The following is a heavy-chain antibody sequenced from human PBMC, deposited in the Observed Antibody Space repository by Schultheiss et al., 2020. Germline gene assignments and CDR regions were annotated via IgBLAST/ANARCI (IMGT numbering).Heavy chain of an antibody. V-gene: IGHV3-30*03. CDR1: GFTFSSYG. Sequence: GGSLRLSCAASGFTFSSYGMHWVRQAPGKGLEWVAVISYDGSNKYYADSVKGRFTISRDNSKNTLYLQMNSLRAEDTAVYYCAREVLTGLPDYWGQGTLGTVSS. J-gene: IGHJ4*02. D-gene: IGHD3-9*01. CDR2: ISYDGSNK. CDR3: AREVLTGLPDY.